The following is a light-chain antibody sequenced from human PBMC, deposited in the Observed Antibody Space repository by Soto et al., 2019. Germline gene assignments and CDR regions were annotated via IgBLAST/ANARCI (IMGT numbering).Light chain of an antibody. CDR3: QQYDTLPFT. J-gene: IGKJ3*01. V-gene: IGKV1-33*01. Sequence: DIQMTQSPSSLSASVGDRVTITCQASQDISKFLNWYQQKPGKAPKLLIYDGSYLETGVPSSFSGSGSGTDFTLTISSLQPEDFVTYYCQQYDTLPFTFGPGTTVDIK. CDR1: QDISKF. CDR2: DGS.